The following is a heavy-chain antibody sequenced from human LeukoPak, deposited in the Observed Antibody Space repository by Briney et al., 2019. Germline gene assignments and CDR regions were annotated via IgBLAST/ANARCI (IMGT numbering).Heavy chain of an antibody. CDR1: GGSISSYY. D-gene: IGHD6-13*01. J-gene: IGHJ6*02. Sequence: SETLSLTCTVSGGSISSYYWSWIRQPPGKGLEWIGYIYYSGNSNYNPSLKSRVTISADTSKNEFSLKLSSVTAADTAVYYCARPYSSSLQRASYYYYGMDVWGQGTTVTVSS. V-gene: IGHV4-59*01. CDR2: IYYSGNS. CDR3: ARPYSSSLQRASYYYYGMDV.